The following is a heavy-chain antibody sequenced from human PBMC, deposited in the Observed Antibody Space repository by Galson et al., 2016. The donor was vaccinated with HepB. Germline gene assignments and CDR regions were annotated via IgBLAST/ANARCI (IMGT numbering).Heavy chain of an antibody. J-gene: IGHJ6*02. CDR2: ISGSTTYI. CDR3: ARNLRPPGYYGMDV. Sequence: SLRLSCAGSGFTFGDYTINWVRQAPGKGLEWVSSISGSTTYIHYADSLKGRVTISRDNAKNSLYLQMTSLRAEDTAVYYCARNLRPPGYYGMDVWGQGTTVTVSS. V-gene: IGHV3-21*01. CDR1: GFTFGDYT. D-gene: IGHD6-25*01.